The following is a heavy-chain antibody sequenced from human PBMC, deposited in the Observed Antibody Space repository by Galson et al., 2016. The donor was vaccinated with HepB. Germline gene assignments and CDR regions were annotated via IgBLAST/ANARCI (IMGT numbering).Heavy chain of an antibody. CDR3: AKDLGADYYSDSSAFYMTDWFDP. CDR2: ISTGGVLT. Sequence: SLRLSCAASGFTFRTYAMSWVRQAPGRGLEWVSTISTGGVLTYYADSVKGRFTISRDNSKNTLSLQMNSLQAEDTAVYYCAKDLGADYYSDSSAFYMTDWFDPRGQGTLVTVSS. V-gene: IGHV3-23*01. CDR1: GFTFRTYA. J-gene: IGHJ5*02. D-gene: IGHD3-22*01.